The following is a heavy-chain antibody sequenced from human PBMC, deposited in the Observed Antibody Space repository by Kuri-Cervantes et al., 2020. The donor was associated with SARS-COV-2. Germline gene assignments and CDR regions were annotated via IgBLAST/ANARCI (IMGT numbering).Heavy chain of an antibody. CDR3: ASWEHYARAKFGEYCLDI. Sequence: GESLKISCAASGFTLGTYSMNWVRQAPGKGLEWLSYITSGSSSVYYTDSVKSRFSISRDNAKNPLYLQMNSLSAEDTAVYYCASWEHYARAKFGEYCLDIWGQGTMVTVSS. CDR1: GFTLGTYS. V-gene: IGHV3-48*01. J-gene: IGHJ3*02. CDR2: ITSGSSSV. D-gene: IGHD2/OR15-2a*01.